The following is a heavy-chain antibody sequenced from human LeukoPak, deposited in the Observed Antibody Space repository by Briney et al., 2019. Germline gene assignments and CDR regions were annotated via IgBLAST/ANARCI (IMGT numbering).Heavy chain of an antibody. CDR3: AKGAYDFLEIAYFDY. CDR1: GFSFTKYA. CDR2: VIGSSGAT. J-gene: IGHJ4*02. V-gene: IGHV3-23*01. Sequence: PGGSLRLSCAASGFSFTKYAMNWVRQAPGKGLEWVAVVIGSSGATDYADSVKGRFTISRDNSKNTLFLQMNSLRAEDTAIYYCAKGAYDFLEIAYFDYWGQGALVTVSS. D-gene: IGHD3-3*01.